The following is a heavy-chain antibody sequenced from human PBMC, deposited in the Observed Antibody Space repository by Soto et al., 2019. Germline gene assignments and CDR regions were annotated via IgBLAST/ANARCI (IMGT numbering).Heavy chain of an antibody. D-gene: IGHD2-21*02. CDR1: GGTFSSYA. CDR2: IIPIFGTA. J-gene: IGHJ4*02. V-gene: IGHV1-69*06. Sequence: GASVKVSCKASGGTFSSYAISWVRQAPGQGLEWMGGIIPIFGTANYAQKFQGRVTITADKSTSTAYMELSSLRSEDTAVYYCAREPLPPHCGGDCYSGYFDYWGQGTLVTVSS. CDR3: AREPLPPHCGGDCYSGYFDY.